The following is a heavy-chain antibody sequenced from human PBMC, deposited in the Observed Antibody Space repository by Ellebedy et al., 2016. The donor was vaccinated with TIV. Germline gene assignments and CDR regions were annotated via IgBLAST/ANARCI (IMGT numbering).Heavy chain of an antibody. V-gene: IGHV3-7*01. Sequence: GESLKISCAASGFNFRSYWMSWVRQAPGKGLEWVANIYQDGSVQYYLDSVKGRFTISRDNAINSLFLQMNSLRAGDTAVYYCARRGSYGDYAVQVNSWLDRWGRGTLVTVS. CDR1: GFNFRSYW. J-gene: IGHJ5*02. CDR2: IYQDGSVQ. CDR3: ARRGSYGDYAVQVNSWLDR. D-gene: IGHD3-16*01.